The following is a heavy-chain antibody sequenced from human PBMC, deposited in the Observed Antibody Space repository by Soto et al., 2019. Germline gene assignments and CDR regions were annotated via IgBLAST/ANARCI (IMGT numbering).Heavy chain of an antibody. J-gene: IGHJ4*02. CDR2: INPSGGST. CDR3: ARERGTSCYNT. V-gene: IGHV1-46*01. D-gene: IGHD2-2*02. Sequence: ASVKVCCEASGYTFTSYYIHWVRQAPGQGLEWMGIINPSGGSTSYAQKFQGRVTMTRDTSTSTVYMELSSLRSEDTAVYYCARERGTSCYNTWGQGTRVTVSS. CDR1: GYTFTSYY.